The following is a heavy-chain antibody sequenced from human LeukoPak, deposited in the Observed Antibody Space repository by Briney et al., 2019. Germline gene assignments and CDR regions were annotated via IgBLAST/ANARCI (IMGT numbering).Heavy chain of an antibody. CDR2: ISGSGGST. Sequence: GGSLRLSCAASGFTFSSYAMSWFRQAPGKGLEGVSAISGSGGSTYYADSVKGRFTISRDNFKNTLYLQMNSLRAEDTAVYYCAKEAGSGNYRLRPYYFDYWGQGTLVTVSS. CDR1: GFTFSSYA. D-gene: IGHD1-26*01. J-gene: IGHJ4*02. V-gene: IGHV3-23*01. CDR3: AKEAGSGNYRLRPYYFDY.